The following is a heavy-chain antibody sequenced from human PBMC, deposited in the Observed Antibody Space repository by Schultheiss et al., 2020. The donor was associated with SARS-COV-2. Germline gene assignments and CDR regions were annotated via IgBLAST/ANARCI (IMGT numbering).Heavy chain of an antibody. CDR1: GYTFTGYY. J-gene: IGHJ6*02. V-gene: IGHV1-2*06. CDR3: ARGDYVDYDYYYGMDV. Sequence: GESLKISCKASGYTFTGYYMHWVRQAPGQGLEWMGRINPNSGGTNYAQKFQGRVTMTRDTSISTAYMELSRLRSDDTAVYYCARGDYVDYDYYYGMDVWGQGTTVTVSS. D-gene: IGHD4-17*01. CDR2: INPNSGGT.